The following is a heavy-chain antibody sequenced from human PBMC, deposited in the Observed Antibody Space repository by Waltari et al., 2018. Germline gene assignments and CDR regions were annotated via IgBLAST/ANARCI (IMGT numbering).Heavy chain of an antibody. CDR2: IYSGGST. V-gene: IGHV3-66*02. CDR1: GFNVRSHY. Sequence: EVQLVESGGGLVQPGGSLRLSCAASGFNVRSHYMSWVRQAPGKGLEWVSVIYSGGSTYYADSVKGRFTISRDNSKNTLYLQMNSLRAEDTAVYYCARWDVTNLDYWGQGTLVTVSS. CDR3: ARWDVTNLDY. D-gene: IGHD3-3*01. J-gene: IGHJ4*02.